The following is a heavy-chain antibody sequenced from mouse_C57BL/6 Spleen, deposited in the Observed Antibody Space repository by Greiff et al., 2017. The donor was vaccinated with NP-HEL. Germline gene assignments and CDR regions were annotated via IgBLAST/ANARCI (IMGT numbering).Heavy chain of an antibody. CDR1: GFNIKDDY. Sequence: EVQLQQSGAELVRPGASVKLSCTASGFNIKDDYMHWVKQRPEQGLEWIGWIDPENGDTEYASKFQGKATITADTSSNTAYLQLSSLTSEDTAVYYCTTRDHPAMDYWGQGTSVTVSS. V-gene: IGHV14-4*01. CDR3: TTRDHPAMDY. CDR2: IDPENGDT. J-gene: IGHJ4*01.